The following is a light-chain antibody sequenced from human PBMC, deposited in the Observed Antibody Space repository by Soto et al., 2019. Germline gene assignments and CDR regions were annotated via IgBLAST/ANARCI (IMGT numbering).Light chain of an antibody. CDR3: QQYGSSPRT. CDR2: GAS. J-gene: IGKJ1*01. CDR1: QSVSSSY. Sequence: EIVLTQSPGTLSLSPGESATHSCRASQSVSSSYLAWYQQKTGQAPRILIYGASSRATGIPDRLSGSGSGTDLTLTISRLEPEDFAVYYCQQYGSSPRTFGQGTKVDIK. V-gene: IGKV3-20*01.